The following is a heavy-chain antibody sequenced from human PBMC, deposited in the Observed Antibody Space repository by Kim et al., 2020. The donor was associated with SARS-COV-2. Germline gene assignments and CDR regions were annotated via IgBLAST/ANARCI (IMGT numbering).Heavy chain of an antibody. CDR3: ARDRQPYY. V-gene: IGHV4-34*01. D-gene: IGHD1-1*01. J-gene: IGHJ4*02. CDR2: IDPSGST. CDR1: GGSFSGYY. Sequence: SETLSLTCAVYGGSFSGYYWSWIRQPPGKGLEWIGEIDPSGSTNYNPSLKSRVTISEDTSKNKFSLKLSSVTAADTAVYYCARDRQPYYWGQGSLVTVSS.